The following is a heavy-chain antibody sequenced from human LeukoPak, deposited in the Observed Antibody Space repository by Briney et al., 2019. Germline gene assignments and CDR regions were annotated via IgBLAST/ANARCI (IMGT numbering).Heavy chain of an antibody. J-gene: IGHJ4*02. V-gene: IGHV4-34*01. CDR3: ARGRDSILRVGWPRHYFDY. Sequence: SETLFLTCAVYGGSFSGYYWSWIRQPPGKGLEWIGEINHSGSTNYNPSLKSRVTISVDTSKNQFSLKLSSVTAADTAVYYCARGRDSILRVGWPRHYFDYWGQGTLVTVSS. D-gene: IGHD3-3*02. CDR2: INHSGST. CDR1: GGSFSGYY.